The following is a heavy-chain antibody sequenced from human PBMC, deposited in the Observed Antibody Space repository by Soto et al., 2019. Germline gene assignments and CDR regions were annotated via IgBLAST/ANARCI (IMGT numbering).Heavy chain of an antibody. CDR3: AREFGNYDILTGYTHAEYFQH. CDR1: GYTFTSYG. Sequence: ASVKVSCKASGYTFTSYGISWVRQAPGQGLEWMGWISAYNGNTNYAQKLQGRVTMTTDTSTSTAYMELRSLRSDDTAVYYCAREFGNYDILTGYTHAEYFQHWGQGTLVTVS. J-gene: IGHJ1*01. D-gene: IGHD3-9*01. V-gene: IGHV1-18*01. CDR2: ISAYNGNT.